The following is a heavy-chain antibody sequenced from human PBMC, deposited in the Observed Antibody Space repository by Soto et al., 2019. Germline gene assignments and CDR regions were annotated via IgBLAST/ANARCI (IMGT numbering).Heavy chain of an antibody. CDR2: IYYSGST. V-gene: IGHV4-59*01. Sequence: XETLSLTCTVSGCSISSYYWSWIRQPPGKGLEWIGYIYYSGSTNYNPSLKSRVTISVDTSKNQFSLKLSSVTAADTAVYYCARYYYDSSGYYYFDYWGQGTLVTVSS. J-gene: IGHJ4*02. CDR3: ARYYYDSSGYYYFDY. D-gene: IGHD3-22*01. CDR1: GCSISSYY.